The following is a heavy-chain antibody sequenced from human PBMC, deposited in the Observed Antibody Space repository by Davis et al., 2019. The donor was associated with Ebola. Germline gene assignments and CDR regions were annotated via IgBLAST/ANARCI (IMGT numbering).Heavy chain of an antibody. CDR1: GFTFGEYA. V-gene: IGHV3-49*04. Sequence: GGSLRLSCSGFGFTFGEYAMNWVRQAPGKGLEWVGFIRSKTYGGQTAYAASVKGRFTISRDDSKSIAYLQLNGLKTEDTAVYYCSRDLKQPRPSYYFGMDVWGQGTTVTVAS. CDR2: IRSKTYGGQT. CDR3: SRDLKQPRPSYYFGMDV. D-gene: IGHD6-6*01. J-gene: IGHJ6*02.